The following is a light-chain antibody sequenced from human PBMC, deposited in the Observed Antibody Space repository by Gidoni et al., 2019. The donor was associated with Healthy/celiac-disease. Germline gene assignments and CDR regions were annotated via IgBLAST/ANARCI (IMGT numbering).Light chain of an antibody. CDR1: QSVSSN. CDR3: QQYNNWPQRIT. V-gene: IGKV3D-15*03. CDR2: GAS. J-gene: IGKJ3*01. Sequence: ELVLTQSPATLSVSPAERATLSCRASQSVSSNLALYQQKPGQAPRLLIYGASLRATGFPARFSGSGSGTEFTLTISILQSEDFAVYYCQQYNNWPQRITFGPGTKVDIK.